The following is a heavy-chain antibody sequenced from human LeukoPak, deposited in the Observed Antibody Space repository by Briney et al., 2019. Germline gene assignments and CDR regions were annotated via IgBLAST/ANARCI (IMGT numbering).Heavy chain of an antibody. CDR3: AKVLVGTTCFEY. Sequence: GGSLRLSCAASGFTFSNYWMSWVRQAPGKGLEWVAFIRFDGSYKDYADSVKGRFTISRDKSKNTLYLQMNSLRAEDTAVYYCAKVLVGTTCFEYWGQGTLVTVSS. CDR2: IRFDGSYK. CDR1: GFTFSNYW. D-gene: IGHD1-7*01. J-gene: IGHJ4*02. V-gene: IGHV3-30*02.